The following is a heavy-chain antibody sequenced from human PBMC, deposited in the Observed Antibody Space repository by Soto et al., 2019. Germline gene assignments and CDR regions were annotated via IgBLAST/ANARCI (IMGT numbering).Heavy chain of an antibody. D-gene: IGHD2-15*01. CDR2: INPDNGNT. Sequence: QVQLVQSGAEVKKPGASVKISCKASGYTFTRYTMNWVRQAPGQRLEWMGWINPDNGNTKSSQKFQDRVIITRDTSASTAYMDLSSLRAEDKAVYYCARGIATGQLDPWGQGPLVTVSS. CDR1: GYTFTRYT. V-gene: IGHV1-3*01. CDR3: ARGIATGQLDP. J-gene: IGHJ5*02.